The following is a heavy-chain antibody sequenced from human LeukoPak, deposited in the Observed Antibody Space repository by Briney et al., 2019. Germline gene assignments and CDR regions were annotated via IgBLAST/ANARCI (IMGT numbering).Heavy chain of an antibody. CDR1: GFTFSGYS. J-gene: IGHJ4*02. V-gene: IGHV3-21*01. D-gene: IGHD5-18*01. CDR2: IDSSSNYI. Sequence: AGSLRLSCEASGFTFSGYSMNWVRQAPGKGLEWVSSIDSSSNYIYYADSLKGRFIISRDNAKNSLFLQINSLRAEDTAVYYSTKDDGNNYGCLDYWGQGTLVTVSS. CDR3: TKDDGNNYGCLDY.